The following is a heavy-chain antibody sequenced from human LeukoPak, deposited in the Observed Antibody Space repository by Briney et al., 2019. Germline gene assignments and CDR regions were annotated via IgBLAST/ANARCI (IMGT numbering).Heavy chain of an antibody. CDR2: IYHSGST. Sequence: SETLSLTCTVSGYSISTDYYWGWIRQPPGKGLEWIGNIYHSGSTNYNPSLKSRVTISVDTSKNQFSLKLSSVTAADTAVYYCARSRFLYGELWSYGDFDYWGQGTLVTVSS. D-gene: IGHD5-18*01. CDR1: GYSISTDYY. V-gene: IGHV4-38-2*02. J-gene: IGHJ4*02. CDR3: ARSRFLYGELWSYGDFDY.